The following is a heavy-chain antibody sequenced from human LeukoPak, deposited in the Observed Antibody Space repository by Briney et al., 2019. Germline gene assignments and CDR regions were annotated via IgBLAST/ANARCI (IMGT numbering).Heavy chain of an antibody. CDR2: INPDGSGT. CDR3: ARDSGSGSYSGY. V-gene: IGHV3-74*01. J-gene: IGHJ4*02. D-gene: IGHD3-10*01. CDR1: EFTFSSYW. Sequence: GGSLRLSCVASEFTFSSYWIHWVRQGPGKGLVWVSRINPDGSGTSYADSVKGRFTISRDNAKNTLYLQMNSLRAEDTAVYYCARDSGSGSYSGYWGQGTLVTVSS.